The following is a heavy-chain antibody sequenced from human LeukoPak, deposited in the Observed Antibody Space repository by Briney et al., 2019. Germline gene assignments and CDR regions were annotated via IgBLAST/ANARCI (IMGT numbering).Heavy chain of an antibody. CDR3: ARARHLSIAAAGRYYYYYYMDV. D-gene: IGHD6-13*01. CDR1: GGSFSGYY. V-gene: IGHV4-34*01. CDR2: INHSGST. J-gene: IGHJ6*03. Sequence: PSETLSLTCAVYGGSFSGYYWSWIRQPPGKGLEWIGEINHSGSTNYNPSLKSRVTISVDTSKNQFSLKLSSVTAADTAVYYCARARHLSIAAAGRYYYYYYMDVWGKGTTVTVSS.